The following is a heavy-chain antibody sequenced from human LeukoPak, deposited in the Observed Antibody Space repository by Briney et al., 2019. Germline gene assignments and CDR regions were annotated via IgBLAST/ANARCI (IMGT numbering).Heavy chain of an antibody. CDR3: SRDLIVGTTIRYYFDY. V-gene: IGHV3-30*03. D-gene: IGHD1-26*01. J-gene: IGHJ4*02. CDR1: GFTFSSYG. Sequence: PGRSLRLSCAASGFTFSSYGMHWVRQAPGKGLEWVAVISYDGSNKYYADSVKGRFTISRDNSKNSLYLQMNSLRVEDTAVYYCSRDLIVGTTIRYYFDYWGQGTLVTVSS. CDR2: ISYDGSNK.